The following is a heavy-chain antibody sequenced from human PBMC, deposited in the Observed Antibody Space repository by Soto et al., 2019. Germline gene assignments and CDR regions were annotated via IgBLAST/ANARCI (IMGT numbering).Heavy chain of an antibody. CDR2: ISSNGGST. D-gene: IGHD2-15*01. J-gene: IGHJ5*02. Sequence: GGSLRLSCSASGFTFSSYAMHWVRQAPGKGLEYVSAISSNGGSTYYADSVKGRFTISRDNSKNTLYLQMSSLRAEDTAVYYCVKDPREGYCSGGSCPLMSVFDPWGQGTLVTVSS. V-gene: IGHV3-64D*08. CDR3: VKDPREGYCSGGSCPLMSVFDP. CDR1: GFTFSSYA.